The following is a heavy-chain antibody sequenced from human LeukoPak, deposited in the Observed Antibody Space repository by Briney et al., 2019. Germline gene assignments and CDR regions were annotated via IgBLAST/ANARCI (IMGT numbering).Heavy chain of an antibody. V-gene: IGHV1-69*05. J-gene: IGHJ5*02. CDR1: GGTFSSYA. CDR3: ARGTGTTVGWFDP. CDR2: IIPIFGTA. D-gene: IGHD1-7*01. Sequence: ASVTVSCKASGGTFSSYAISWVRQAPGQGLEWMGGIIPIFGTANYAQKFQGRVTITTDESTSTAYMELSSLRSEDTAVYYCARGTGTTVGWFDPWGQGTLVTVSS.